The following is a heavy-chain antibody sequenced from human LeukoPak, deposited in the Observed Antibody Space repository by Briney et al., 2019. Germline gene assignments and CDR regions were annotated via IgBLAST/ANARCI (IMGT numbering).Heavy chain of an antibody. CDR1: GFTFSSYS. CDR2: ISSSSSYI. V-gene: IGHV3-21*01. J-gene: IGHJ3*02. CDR3: ARYSGSCDAFDI. Sequence: GGSLRLSCAASGFTFSSYSMNWVRQAPGKGLEWVSSISSSSSYIYYADSVKGRFTISRDNAKNSLYLQMNSLRAEDTAVYYCARYSGSCDAFDIWGQGTMVSVSS. D-gene: IGHD1-26*01.